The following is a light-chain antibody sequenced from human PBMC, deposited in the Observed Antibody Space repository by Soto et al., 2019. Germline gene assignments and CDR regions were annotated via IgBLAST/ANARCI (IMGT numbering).Light chain of an antibody. Sequence: DIQMTQSPSSVSASVGDSVAITCRASQNINTWLAWYQQKPGNAPKLLIYAASTLQRGVPSRFSGSRSGTDFTLSISSLQPEDFATYYCQQTSTFPYPFGQGTQLEIK. CDR2: AAS. CDR3: QQTSTFPYP. V-gene: IGKV1-12*01. J-gene: IGKJ2*01. CDR1: QNINTW.